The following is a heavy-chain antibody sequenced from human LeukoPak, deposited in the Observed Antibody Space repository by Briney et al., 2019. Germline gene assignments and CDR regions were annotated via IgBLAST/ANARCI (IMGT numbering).Heavy chain of an antibody. CDR3: ATCGAAGEEAFDI. Sequence: SETLSLTFTVSGGSISSYYWSWIRQPPGKGLEWIGYIYYSGSTNYNPSLKSRVTISVDTSKNQFSLKLSSVTAADTAVYYCATCGAAGEEAFDIWGQGTMVTVSS. V-gene: IGHV4-59*08. J-gene: IGHJ3*02. CDR1: GGSISSYY. D-gene: IGHD6-13*01. CDR2: IYYSGST.